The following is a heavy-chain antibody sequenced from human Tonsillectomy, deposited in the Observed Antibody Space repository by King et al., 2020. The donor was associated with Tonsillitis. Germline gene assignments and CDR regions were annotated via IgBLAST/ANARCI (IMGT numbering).Heavy chain of an antibody. Sequence: QLVQSGAEVKKPGSSVKVSCKASGGTFSSYAISWVRQAPGQGLEWMGGIIPIFGTANYAQKFQGRVPITADESTSTAYMELSSLRSEDTAVYYCARDLPDIEVVPAANARGQGGMDVWGQGTTVTVSS. CDR2: IIPIFGTA. CDR1: GGTFSSYA. CDR3: ARDLPDIEVVPAANARGQGGMDV. V-gene: IGHV1-69*01. J-gene: IGHJ6*02. D-gene: IGHD2-2*01.